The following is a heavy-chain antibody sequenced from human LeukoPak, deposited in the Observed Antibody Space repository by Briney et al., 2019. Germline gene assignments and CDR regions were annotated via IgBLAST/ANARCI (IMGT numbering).Heavy chain of an antibody. J-gene: IGHJ5*02. D-gene: IGHD3-10*01. V-gene: IGHV4-61*05. CDR3: ARITMVRGVITNWFDP. CDR1: GGSVSSSNYY. CDR2: IYYSGST. Sequence: PSETPSLTCTVSGGSVSSSNYYWSWIRQPPGKGLEWIGYIYYSGSTNYNPSLKSRITISVDKSKNQFSLKLSSVTAADTAVYYCARITMVRGVITNWFDPWGQGTLVTVSS.